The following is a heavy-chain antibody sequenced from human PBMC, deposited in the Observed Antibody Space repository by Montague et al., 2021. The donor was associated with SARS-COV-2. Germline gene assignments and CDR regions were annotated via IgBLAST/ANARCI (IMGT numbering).Heavy chain of an antibody. CDR3: LGELSLSLDY. CDR2: ISYDGSNK. D-gene: IGHD3-16*02. V-gene: IGHV3-30-3*01. CDR1: GFTFSSYA. J-gene: IGHJ4*02. Sequence: SLRLSCAASGFTFSSYAMHWVRQAPGKGLEWVAVISYDGSNKYYADSVKGRFTISRDNSKNTLYLQMNSLRAEGTAVYYCLGELSLSLDYWGQGTLVTVSS.